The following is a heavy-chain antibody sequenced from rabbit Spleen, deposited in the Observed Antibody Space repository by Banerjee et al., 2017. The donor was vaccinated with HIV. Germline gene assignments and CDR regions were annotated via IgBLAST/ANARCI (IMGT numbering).Heavy chain of an antibody. CDR2: IDADSSGST. CDR1: GFSFSSSYW. CDR3: ARDTGSSFSSYGMDL. J-gene: IGHJ6*01. D-gene: IGHD8-1*01. Sequence: QSLEESGGDLVKPGASLTLTCTASGFSFSSSYWICWVRQAPGKGLEWIACIDADSSGSTSYASWAKGRFTCSKTSSTTVTLQMTSLTVADTATYFCARDTGSSFSSYGMDLWGQGTLVTVS. V-gene: IGHV1S40*01.